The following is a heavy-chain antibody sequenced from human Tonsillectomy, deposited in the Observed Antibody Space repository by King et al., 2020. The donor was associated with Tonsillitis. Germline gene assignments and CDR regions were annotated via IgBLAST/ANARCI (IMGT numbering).Heavy chain of an antibody. J-gene: IGHJ6*03. CDR3: ARGGKRGSSYYMDV. CDR1: GYTFSSYG. Sequence: VQLVESGAEVKKPGASVKVSCKASGYTFSSYGISWVRQAPGHGLEWMGWISGYNDNTNYAQKLLGRVTMTTDTSTSTAYMELRSLRSDDTAVYYCARGGKRGSSYYMDVWGKGTTVTVSS. V-gene: IGHV1-18*01. CDR2: ISGYNDNT. D-gene: IGHD4-23*01.